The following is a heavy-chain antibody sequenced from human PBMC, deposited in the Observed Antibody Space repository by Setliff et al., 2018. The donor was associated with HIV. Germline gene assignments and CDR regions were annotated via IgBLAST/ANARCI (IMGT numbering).Heavy chain of an antibody. CDR3: VRVVVIMGTGPHLDY. CDR2: IEGDGTTT. D-gene: IGHD3-22*01. CDR1: GFTFSDHW. Sequence: PGGSLRLSCAASGFTFSDHWMHWVRQTPGRGLEWVSYIEGDGTTTNYADFVRGRFTISRDNAKNTLFLQMNSLRADDTAVYYCVRVVVIMGTGPHLDYWGQGALVAVSS. V-gene: IGHV3-74*01. J-gene: IGHJ4*02.